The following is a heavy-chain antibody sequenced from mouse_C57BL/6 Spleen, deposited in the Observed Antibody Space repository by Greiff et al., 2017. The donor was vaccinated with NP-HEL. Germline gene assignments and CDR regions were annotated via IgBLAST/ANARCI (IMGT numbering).Heavy chain of an antibody. V-gene: IGHV7-1*01. Sequence: EVKVVESGGGSVQSGRSLRLSCATSGFTFSDFYMEWVRQAPGKGLEWIAASRNKANDYTTEYSASVKGRFIVSRDTSQSILYLQMNALRAEDTAIYYCARDAPRTKGYFDVWGTGTTVTVSS. CDR3: ARDAPRTKGYFDV. CDR2: SRNKANDYTT. J-gene: IGHJ1*03. CDR1: GFTFSDFY. D-gene: IGHD3-1*01.